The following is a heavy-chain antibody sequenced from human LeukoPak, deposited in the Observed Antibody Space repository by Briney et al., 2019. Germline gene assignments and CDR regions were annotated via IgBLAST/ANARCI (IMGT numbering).Heavy chain of an antibody. Sequence: GASLRLSCAASGFTFGSYAMSWVRQAPGKGLEWVSAISGSGGSTYYADSVKGRFTISRDNSKNTLYLQMNSLRAEDTAVYYCAKVAGAVADEGDFDYWGQGTLVTVSS. J-gene: IGHJ4*02. V-gene: IGHV3-23*01. CDR1: GFTFGSYA. CDR3: AKVAGAVADEGDFDY. D-gene: IGHD6-19*01. CDR2: ISGSGGST.